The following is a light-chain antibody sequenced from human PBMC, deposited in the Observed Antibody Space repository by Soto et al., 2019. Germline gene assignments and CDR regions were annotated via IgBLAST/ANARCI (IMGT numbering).Light chain of an antibody. V-gene: IGKV3D-15*01. CDR1: QSVSSN. CDR2: GAS. CDR3: QQGNNWPWT. Sequence: EIVMTRSPATLSVSPGERATLSCRASQSVSSNLAWYQQKPGQAPRLVIYGASTRATGIPARFSGSGSGTEFTLTISSLQSEEFAVYYCQQGNNWPWTFGQGTKVDIK. J-gene: IGKJ1*01.